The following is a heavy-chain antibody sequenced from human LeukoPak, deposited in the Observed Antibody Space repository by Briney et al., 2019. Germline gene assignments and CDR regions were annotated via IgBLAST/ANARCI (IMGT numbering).Heavy chain of an antibody. CDR1: GFTFIESW. CDR2: IKEDGSET. CDR3: ATYTNWVAGDV. D-gene: IGHD1-1*01. Sequence: GGSLRLSRAPSGFTFIESWMSWVRQAPGQGLEWVAAIKEDGSETDYVDSVKGRFTISRDNAKHSLFLQMDSLRAEDTAVYYCATYTNWVAGDVWGQGTTVSVSS. J-gene: IGHJ6*02. V-gene: IGHV3-7*01.